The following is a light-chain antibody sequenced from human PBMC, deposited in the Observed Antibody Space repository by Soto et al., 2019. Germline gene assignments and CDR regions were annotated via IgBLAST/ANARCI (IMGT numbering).Light chain of an antibody. J-gene: IGLJ1*01. CDR3: SSFTTSYFYV. CDR2: EVS. CDR1: SSDVGGYNS. Sequence: QSVLTQPASVSGSPGQSITVSCTGTSSDVGGYNSVSWYQQHPGKPPKLIIYEVSNRPSGVSDRFSGSKSAYTASLTISGLQAEDEANYYCSSFTTSYFYVFGPGTKVTVL. V-gene: IGLV2-14*03.